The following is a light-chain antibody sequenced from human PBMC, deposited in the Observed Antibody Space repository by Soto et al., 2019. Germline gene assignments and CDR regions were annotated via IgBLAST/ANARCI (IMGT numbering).Light chain of an antibody. J-gene: IGKJ1*01. Sequence: QMSQSPSSLSAAVGSRVTITCRATQSISRSLNWYQQKPGKAPELLIYAASTLQSGVPSRFSGSGSGTGFTLTISSLQPEDFATYYCLQDYNYPWTFGQGTKVDIK. CDR3: LQDYNYPWT. V-gene: IGKV1-6*01. CDR2: AAS. CDR1: QSISRS.